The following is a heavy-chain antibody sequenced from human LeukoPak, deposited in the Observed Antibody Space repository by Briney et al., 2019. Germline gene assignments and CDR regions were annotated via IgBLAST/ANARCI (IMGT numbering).Heavy chain of an antibody. CDR2: IYYSGST. CDR3: ARGMGYCSAGSCYPFDF. CDR1: GGSISSYY. Sequence: PSETLSLTCTVSGGSISSYYWSWIRQPPGKGLEWIGYIYYSGSTNYNPSLKSRVTISVDTSKNQFSLKLSSVTAADTAVYYCARGMGYCSAGSCYPFDFWGQGTLVTVSS. D-gene: IGHD2-15*01. V-gene: IGHV4-59*01. J-gene: IGHJ4*02.